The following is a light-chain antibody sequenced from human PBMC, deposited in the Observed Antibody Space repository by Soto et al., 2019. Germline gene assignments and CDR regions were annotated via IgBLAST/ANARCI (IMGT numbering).Light chain of an antibody. CDR1: QSLSSY. CDR3: QQRSNWYT. J-gene: IGKJ2*01. V-gene: IGKV3-11*01. Sequence: EIVLTQSPATLSLSPGERATLSCRASQSLSSYLAWYQQKPGQAPRLLIYDASTRAAGIPARFSGSGSGTAFTLTISSLEPEDFAVYYCQQRSNWYTFGQGTKLEIK. CDR2: DAS.